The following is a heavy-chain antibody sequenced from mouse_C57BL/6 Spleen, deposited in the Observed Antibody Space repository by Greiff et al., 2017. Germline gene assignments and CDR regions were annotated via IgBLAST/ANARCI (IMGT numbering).Heavy chain of an antibody. D-gene: IGHD2-3*01. J-gene: IGHJ2*01. CDR3: AREGDAGYRGDFDY. CDR1: GYSITSGYY. V-gene: IGHV3-6*01. Sequence: EVQLQESGPGLVKPSQSLSLTCSVTGYSITSGYYWNWIRQFPGNKLEWMGNISYDGSNNYNPSLKNRISITRDTSTNPFFLKLNSVTTEDTATXYGAREGDAGYRGDFDYWGQGTILTVSA. CDR2: ISYDGSN.